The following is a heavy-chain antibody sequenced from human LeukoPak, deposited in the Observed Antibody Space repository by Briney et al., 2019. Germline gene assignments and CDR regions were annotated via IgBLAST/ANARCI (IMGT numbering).Heavy chain of an antibody. CDR2: ISSDESST. D-gene: IGHD6-19*01. Sequence: GGTLRLSCAASGFTFNSYWMHWVRQAPGKGLVWVSGISSDESSTSYADSVKGRFTISRDNTKNTLYLQRNSLRVEDTAVYYCARAHAVAGTNWFDPWGQGTLVTVSS. J-gene: IGHJ5*02. V-gene: IGHV3-74*01. CDR3: ARAHAVAGTNWFDP. CDR1: GFTFNSYW.